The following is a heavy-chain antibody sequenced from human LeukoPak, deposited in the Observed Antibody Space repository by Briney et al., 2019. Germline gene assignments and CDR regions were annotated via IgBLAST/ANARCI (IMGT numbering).Heavy chain of an antibody. D-gene: IGHD3-3*01. CDR2: INWNGGST. Sequence: PGGSLRLSCAASGFTFDDYAMNWVRQAPGKGLEWVSGINWNGGSTYYRDSVKGRFTISRDNAKNSLYLQMNSLRAEDTALYYWARVKGSGYRNSIDYWGQGTLVTVSS. J-gene: IGHJ4*02. CDR1: GFTFDDYA. V-gene: IGHV3-20*04. CDR3: ARVKGSGYRNSIDY.